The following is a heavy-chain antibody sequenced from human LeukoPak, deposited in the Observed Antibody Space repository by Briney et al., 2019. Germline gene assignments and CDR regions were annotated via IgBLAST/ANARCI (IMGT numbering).Heavy chain of an antibody. D-gene: IGHD2-2*01. CDR3: ARLKRYCSSTSCYGPPYNWFDP. V-gene: IGHV4-59*12. J-gene: IGHJ5*02. CDR2: IYYSGST. CDR1: GGSISNYY. Sequence: PSETLSLTCTVSGGSISNYYWSWIRQPPGKGLEWIGYIYYSGSTNYNPSLKSRVTISVDTSKNQCSLKLSSVTAADTAVYYCARLKRYCSSTSCYGPPYNWFDPWGQGTLVTVSS.